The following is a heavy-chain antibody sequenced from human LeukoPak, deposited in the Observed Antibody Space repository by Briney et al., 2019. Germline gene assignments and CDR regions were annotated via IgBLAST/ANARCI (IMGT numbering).Heavy chain of an antibody. V-gene: IGHV4-34*01. CDR2: INHSGST. Sequence: SETLSLTCAVYGGSFSGYYWSWIRQPPGKGLEWIGEINHSGSTNYNPSLKSRVTISVDTSKNQFSLKLSSVTAADTAVYHCARHLPYYYGSGSYREPLDYWGQGTLVTVSS. CDR1: GGSFSGYY. CDR3: ARHLPYYYGSGSYREPLDY. D-gene: IGHD3-10*01. J-gene: IGHJ4*02.